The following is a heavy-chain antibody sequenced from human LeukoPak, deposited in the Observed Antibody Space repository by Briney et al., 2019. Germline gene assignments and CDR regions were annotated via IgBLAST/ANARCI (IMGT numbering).Heavy chain of an antibody. J-gene: IGHJ4*02. CDR1: GFSFSVHY. V-gene: IGHV3-72*01. CDR3: ARYDSSGPDY. Sequence: PGGSLRLSCAASGFSFSVHYMDWVRQAPGKGLEWVGRIRNKVNSYTKKYAASVRGRFTISRDDSKNSLYLQMNSLKTEDTAVYYCARYDSSGPDYWGQGTLVTVSS. D-gene: IGHD3-22*01. CDR2: IRNKVNSYTK.